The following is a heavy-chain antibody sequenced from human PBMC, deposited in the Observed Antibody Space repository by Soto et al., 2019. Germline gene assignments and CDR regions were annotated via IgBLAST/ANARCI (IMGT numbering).Heavy chain of an antibody. CDR1: GGSISSGDNY. V-gene: IGHV4-30-4*01. D-gene: IGHD3-16*02. CDR2: IYYSGST. CDR3: ARFIRKPALDI. Sequence: SETLSLTCAVPGGSISSGDNYWSWIRQPPGKGLEWIGYIYYSGSTYYNPSLKSRVTISVDTSKNQFSLKVSSVTAADTAVYYCARFIRKPALDIWGQGTMVTVSS. J-gene: IGHJ3*02.